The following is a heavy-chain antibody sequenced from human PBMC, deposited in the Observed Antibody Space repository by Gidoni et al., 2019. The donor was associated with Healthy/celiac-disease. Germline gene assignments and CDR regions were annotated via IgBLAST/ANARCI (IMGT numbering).Heavy chain of an antibody. D-gene: IGHD3-3*01. CDR1: GGSFSGSY. J-gene: IGHJ5*02. CDR3: AREGSITIFGVVIRSWFDP. V-gene: IGHV4-34*01. CDR2: INHSGST. Sequence: QVQLQQWGAGLLKPSETLSLTCAVYGGSFSGSYWSWIRQPPGKGLEWIGEINHSGSTNYNPSLKSRVTISVDTSKNQFSLKLSSVTAADTAVYYCAREGSITIFGVVIRSWFDPWGQGTLVTVSS.